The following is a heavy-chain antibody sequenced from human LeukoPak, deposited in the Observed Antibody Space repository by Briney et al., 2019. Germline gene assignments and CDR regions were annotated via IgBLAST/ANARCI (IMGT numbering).Heavy chain of an antibody. J-gene: IGHJ4*02. CDR2: ISYDGSNK. Sequence: GSLRLSCAASGFTFSSYGMHWVRQAPGKGLEWVAVISYDGSNKYYADSVKGRFTISRDNSKNTLYLQMNSLRAEDTAVYYCATRGYSYGYAFDYWGQGTLVTVSS. D-gene: IGHD5-18*01. V-gene: IGHV3-30*03. CDR1: GFTFSSYG. CDR3: ATRGYSYGYAFDY.